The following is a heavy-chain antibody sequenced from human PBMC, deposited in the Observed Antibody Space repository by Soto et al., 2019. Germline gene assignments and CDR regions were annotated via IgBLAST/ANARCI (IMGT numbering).Heavy chain of an antibody. Sequence: SETLSLTCSVSGASISSYYWSWIRPPPGKGLEWLGYIFYSGSSGSTNYNPSLTSRVTISVDTSKNQFSLKLSSVTAAATAVYYCARPLLGWLHPGGQGTLLNVFS. CDR1: GASISSYY. V-gene: IGHV4-59*01. J-gene: IGHJ5*02. CDR2: IFYSGSSGST. CDR3: ARPLLGWLHP.